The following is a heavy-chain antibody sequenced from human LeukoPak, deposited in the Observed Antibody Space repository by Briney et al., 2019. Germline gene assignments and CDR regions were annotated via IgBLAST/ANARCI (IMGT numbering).Heavy chain of an antibody. CDR1: GGSFSGYY. J-gene: IGHJ4*02. CDR2: INHSGST. Sequence: SETLSLTCAVYGGSFSGYYWSWIRQPPGKGLEWIGEINHSGSTYYNPSLKSRVTISVDTSKNQFSLKLSSVTAADTAVYYCARLTRVPAYVNYWGQGTLVTVSS. V-gene: IGHV4-34*01. D-gene: IGHD2-2*01. CDR3: ARLTRVPAYVNY.